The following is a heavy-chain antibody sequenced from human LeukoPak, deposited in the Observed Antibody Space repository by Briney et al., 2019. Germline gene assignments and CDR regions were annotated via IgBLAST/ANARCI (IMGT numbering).Heavy chain of an antibody. Sequence: PGGSLRLSCAASGFTFSNYAMSWVRQAPGKGLEWVSVIVPSGDTTYYADSVRGRFTLSRDNSKNTLYLQMNSLRAEDTAVYYCAKGYSNGWDLAFDIWGQGTMVTVSS. CDR3: AKGYSNGWDLAFDI. V-gene: IGHV3-23*01. D-gene: IGHD6-19*01. CDR2: IVPSGDTT. CDR1: GFTFSNYA. J-gene: IGHJ3*02.